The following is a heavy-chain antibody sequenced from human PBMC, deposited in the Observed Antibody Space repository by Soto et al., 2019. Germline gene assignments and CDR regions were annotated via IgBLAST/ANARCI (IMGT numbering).Heavy chain of an antibody. CDR2: ISGSGGNT. CDR1: GFTFTTYP. V-gene: IGHV3-23*01. CDR3: AKDHLTTGRTFWFDP. D-gene: IGHD3-16*01. Sequence: GGSLRLSCAASGFTFTTYPMSWVRQAPGKGLEWVSAISGSGGNTYYADSVRGRFTISRDNSKNTLYLQMSSLRAEDTAVYYCAKDHLTTGRTFWFDPRGQGTLVTVSS. J-gene: IGHJ5*02.